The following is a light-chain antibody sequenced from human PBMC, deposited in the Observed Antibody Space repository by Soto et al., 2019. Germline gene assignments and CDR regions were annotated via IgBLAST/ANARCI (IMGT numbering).Light chain of an antibody. CDR2: GAS. Sequence: EIVMTQSPATLSVSPGERATLSCRASQSINSNLAWYQQKPGQAPRLLIYGASTRATAIPARFSGIGSGTEFTLTISSLQSEDFAVYYCQQYNDWPPRTFGQGTKVEIK. CDR3: QQYNDWPPRT. CDR1: QSINSN. J-gene: IGKJ1*01. V-gene: IGKV3-15*01.